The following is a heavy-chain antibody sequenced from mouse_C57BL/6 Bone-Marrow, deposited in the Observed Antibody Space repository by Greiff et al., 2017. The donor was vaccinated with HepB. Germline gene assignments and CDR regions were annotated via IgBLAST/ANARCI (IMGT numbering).Heavy chain of an antibody. D-gene: IGHD3-2*02. CDR1: GFTFSDYY. V-gene: IGHV5-16*01. CDR2: INYDGSST. CDR3: ARDPTQPTVPYYFDY. J-gene: IGHJ2*02. Sequence: EVNLVESEGGLVQPGSSMKLSCTASGFTFSDYYMAWVRQVPEKGLEWVANINYDGSSTYYLDSLKSRFIISRDNAKNILYLQMSSLKSEDTATYYCARDPTQPTVPYYFDYWGQATSHTVSS.